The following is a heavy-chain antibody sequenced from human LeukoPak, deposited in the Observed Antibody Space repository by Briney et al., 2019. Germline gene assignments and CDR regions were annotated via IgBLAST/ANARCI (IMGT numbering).Heavy chain of an antibody. J-gene: IGHJ4*02. CDR1: GFTFSSYA. V-gene: IGHV3-23*01. Sequence: GSLRLSCAASGFTFSSYAMSWVRQAPGKGLEWVSAISGSGGSTYYADSVKGRFTISRDNSKNTLYLQMNSLRAEDTAVYYCARGGSFFWSGPYYFDYWGQGTLVTVSS. CDR2: ISGSGGST. CDR3: ARGGSFFWSGPYYFDY. D-gene: IGHD3-3*01.